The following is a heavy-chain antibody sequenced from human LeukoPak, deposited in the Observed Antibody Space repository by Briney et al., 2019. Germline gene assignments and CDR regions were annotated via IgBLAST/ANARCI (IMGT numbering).Heavy chain of an antibody. Sequence: SETLSLTCTVSGGSISSYYWSWIRQPPGKGLEWIGYIYYSGSTNYNPSHKSRVTISVDTSKNQFSLKLSSVTAADTAVYYCASLSIAAAGAFDYWGQGTLVTVSS. CDR1: GGSISSYY. D-gene: IGHD6-13*01. CDR3: ASLSIAAAGAFDY. CDR2: IYYSGST. V-gene: IGHV4-59*01. J-gene: IGHJ4*02.